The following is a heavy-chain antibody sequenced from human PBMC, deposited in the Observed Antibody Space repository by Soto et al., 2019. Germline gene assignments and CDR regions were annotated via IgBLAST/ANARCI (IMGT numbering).Heavy chain of an antibody. Sequence: QVQLVESGGGVVQPGRSLRLSCAASGFTFSSYGMHWVRQAPGKGLEWVAVISYDGSNKYYADSVKGRFTISRDNSKNTLYLQMNSLTAEYTAVYYCAKNLGYTYGMDVWGQGTTVTVSS. J-gene: IGHJ6*02. CDR3: AKNLGYTYGMDV. D-gene: IGHD6-25*01. CDR1: GFTFSSYG. V-gene: IGHV3-30*18. CDR2: ISYDGSNK.